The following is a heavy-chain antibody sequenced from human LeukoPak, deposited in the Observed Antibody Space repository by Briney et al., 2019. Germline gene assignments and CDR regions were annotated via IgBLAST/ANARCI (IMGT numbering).Heavy chain of an antibody. J-gene: IGHJ3*02. V-gene: IGHV1-18*01. CDR3: ARYRWGHYYGSGIGI. CDR2: ISAYNGNT. D-gene: IGHD3-10*01. CDR1: GYTFTIYG. Sequence: ASVKVSCKSSGYTFTIYGISWVRQAPGQGLEWMGWISAYNGNTNYAQKLQGRVTMTTDTSTSTAYMELRSLRSDDTAVYCCARYRWGHYYGSGIGIWGQGTMVTVSS.